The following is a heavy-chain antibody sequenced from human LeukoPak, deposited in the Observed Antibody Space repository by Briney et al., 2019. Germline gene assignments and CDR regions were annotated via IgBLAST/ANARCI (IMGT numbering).Heavy chain of an antibody. CDR2: ISGSGGST. CDR1: GFTFSSYG. D-gene: IGHD4-17*01. Sequence: PGGSLRLSCVVSGFTFSSYGMSWVRQAPGKGLEWVSAISGSGGSTYYADSVKGRFTISRDNSKNTLYLQMNSLRAEDTAVYYCARDYGDTDYWGQGTLVTVSS. J-gene: IGHJ4*02. CDR3: ARDYGDTDY. V-gene: IGHV3-23*01.